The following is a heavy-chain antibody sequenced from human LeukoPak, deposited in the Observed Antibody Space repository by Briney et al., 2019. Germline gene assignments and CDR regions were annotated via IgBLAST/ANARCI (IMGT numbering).Heavy chain of an antibody. D-gene: IGHD6-13*01. CDR1: GYTFTGYY. Sequence: ASVKVSCKASGYTFTGYYMHWVRQAPGQGLEWMGWINPNSGGTNYAQKFQGRVTMTRDTSISTAYMELSRLRSDDTAVYYCARAAAAFNGFDPWGQGTLVTVSS. CDR3: ARAAAAFNGFDP. V-gene: IGHV1-2*02. J-gene: IGHJ5*02. CDR2: INPNSGGT.